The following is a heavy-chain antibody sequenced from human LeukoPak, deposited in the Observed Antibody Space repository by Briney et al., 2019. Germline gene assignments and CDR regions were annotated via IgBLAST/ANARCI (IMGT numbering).Heavy chain of an antibody. V-gene: IGHV3-43*01. D-gene: IGHD6-13*01. J-gene: IGHJ4*02. CDR1: GFTFDDYT. CDR2: ISWDGGST. Sequence: GGSLRLSCAASGFTFDDYTMHWVRQAPGKGLEWVSLISWDGGSTYYADSVKGRFTISRDNSKNSLYLQMNSLRTEDTALYYCAKDGAADPYYFDYWGQGTLVTVSS. CDR3: AKDGAADPYYFDY.